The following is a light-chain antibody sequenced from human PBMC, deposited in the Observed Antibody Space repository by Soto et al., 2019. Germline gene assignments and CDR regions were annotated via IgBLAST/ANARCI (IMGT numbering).Light chain of an antibody. CDR1: QSIGSW. Sequence: DIQMTQSPSTLSGSVGDRVIITCRASQSIGSWLAWYQQQPGKVPKLLIYTASTLQSGVPSRFSGSGSGTEFTLTISSLQPDDFATYYCQQYNSYPVTFGQGTKVDIK. CDR2: TAS. CDR3: QQYNSYPVT. J-gene: IGKJ1*01. V-gene: IGKV1-5*03.